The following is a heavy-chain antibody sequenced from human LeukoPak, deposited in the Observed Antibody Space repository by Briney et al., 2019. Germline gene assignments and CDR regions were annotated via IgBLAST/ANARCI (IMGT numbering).Heavy chain of an antibody. Sequence: GGSLRLSCAASGFTVSSNYMSWVRQAPGKGLEWVSVFYSGGDTYYADSVKGRFTISRDNSQNTLYLQMNSLRAEDTAVYYCARIYSSGYPLDYWGQGTLVTVSS. CDR1: GFTVSSNY. D-gene: IGHD3-22*01. CDR3: ARIYSSGYPLDY. CDR2: FYSGGDT. J-gene: IGHJ4*02. V-gene: IGHV3-53*01.